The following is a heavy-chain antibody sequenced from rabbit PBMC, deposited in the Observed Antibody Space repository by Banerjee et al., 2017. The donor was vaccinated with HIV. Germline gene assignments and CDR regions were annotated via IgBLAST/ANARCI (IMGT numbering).Heavy chain of an antibody. CDR3: ARARPYPFVL. CDR1: GFTLSSYY. D-gene: IGHD1-1*01. Sequence: QLKESGGGLVQPGGSLKLSCKASGFTLSSYYMNWVRQAPGKGLEWIGYIDPVFGITYYANWVNGRFSISRENAQNTVFLQMTSLTAADTATYFCARARPYPFVLWGPGTLVTVS. J-gene: IGHJ4*01. CDR2: IDPVFGIT. V-gene: IGHV1S7*01.